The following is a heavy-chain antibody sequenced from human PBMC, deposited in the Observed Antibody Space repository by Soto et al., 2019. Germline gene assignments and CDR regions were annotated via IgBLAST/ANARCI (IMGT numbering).Heavy chain of an antibody. CDR2: IGTYNGDT. D-gene: IGHD2-8*01. Sequence: ASVTVSCKASGYIFTTYGINWVRQAPRHGLDWMGWIGTYNGDTNYAQKVQGRVTMTTDTSTSTAYMELRSLRSDDTAVYYCARLPSYGGTNSKYYYGMDVWGQGTTVT. CDR3: ARLPSYGGTNSKYYYGMDV. V-gene: IGHV1-18*04. J-gene: IGHJ6*02. CDR1: GYIFTTYG.